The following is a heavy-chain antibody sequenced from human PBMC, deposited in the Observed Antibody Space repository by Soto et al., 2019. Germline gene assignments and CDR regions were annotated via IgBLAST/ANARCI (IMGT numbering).Heavy chain of an antibody. V-gene: IGHV3-30-3*01. Sequence: LRLSCAASGFTFSTYGIHWVRQAPGKGLEWVAAISFDGGKEYYAESEKGRLTISRDNSKNSLYLQMNSLRAEDTAVYYCARDSVTMVRGVRGGAFDIWGQGTMVTVSS. J-gene: IGHJ3*02. CDR1: GFTFSTYG. D-gene: IGHD3-10*01. CDR3: ARDSVTMVRGVRGGAFDI. CDR2: ISFDGGKE.